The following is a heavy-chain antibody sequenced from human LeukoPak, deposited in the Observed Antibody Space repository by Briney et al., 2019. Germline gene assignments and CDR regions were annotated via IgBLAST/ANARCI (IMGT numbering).Heavy chain of an antibody. CDR3: ARGRLHYDFWSGYLGAFDI. D-gene: IGHD3-3*01. CDR2: INHSGST. Sequence: PSETLSLTSAVYGGSFSGYYWSRIRQPPGKGLEWIGEINHSGSTNYNPSLKSRVTISVDTSKNQFSLKLSSVTAADTAVYYCARGRLHYDFWSGYLGAFDIWGQGTMVTVSS. V-gene: IGHV4-34*01. J-gene: IGHJ3*02. CDR1: GGSFSGYY.